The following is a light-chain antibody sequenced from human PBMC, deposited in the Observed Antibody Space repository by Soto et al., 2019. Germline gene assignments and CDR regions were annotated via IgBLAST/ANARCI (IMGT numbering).Light chain of an antibody. Sequence: SYELTQPPSVSVAPGQTARITCGGNKIGSKSVHWYQQKPGQAPVLVVYDDSDRTSETPERFSGSTSGNTATLTISRVEAGDEADYYCQVWDSSSDWVFGGGTKLTVL. J-gene: IGLJ3*02. CDR1: KIGSKS. V-gene: IGLV3-21*02. CDR3: QVWDSSSDWV. CDR2: DDS.